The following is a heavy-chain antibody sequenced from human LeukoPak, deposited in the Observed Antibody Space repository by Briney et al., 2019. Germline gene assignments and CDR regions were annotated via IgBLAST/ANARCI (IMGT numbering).Heavy chain of an antibody. J-gene: IGHJ6*03. V-gene: IGHV3-11*01. CDR3: ARDRAGTTLIRQHNYYYMDV. D-gene: IGHD1-1*01. Sequence: GGPLRLPCGASGFIFDAHDMHWVRQAPGKGLEWVSYISSSGSTIYYADSVKGRFTISRDNAKNSLYLQMNSLRAEDTALYSCARDRAGTTLIRQHNYYYMDVWGKGTTVTVSS. CDR1: GFIFDAHD. CDR2: ISSSGSTI.